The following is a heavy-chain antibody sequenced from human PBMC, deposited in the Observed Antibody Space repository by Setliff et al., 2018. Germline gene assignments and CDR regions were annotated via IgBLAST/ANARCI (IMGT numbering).Heavy chain of an antibody. CDR1: GFTLTSYP. CDR3: TRDFLGATASFDI. V-gene: IGHV1-3*01. J-gene: IGHJ3*02. CDR2: INPDNGNR. D-gene: IGHD3-3*01. Sequence: VASVKVSCKASGFTLTSYPIHWVRQAPGQRLEWMGWINPDNGNRKYSQRFQGRVTITRDTSASTVFLELSTLRSEDTAVYYCTRDFLGATASFDIWGLGTMVTVSS.